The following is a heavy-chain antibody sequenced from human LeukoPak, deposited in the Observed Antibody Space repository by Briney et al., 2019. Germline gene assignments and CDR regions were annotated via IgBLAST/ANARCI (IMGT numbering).Heavy chain of an antibody. J-gene: IGHJ4*02. D-gene: IGHD3-22*01. Sequence: SCKASGGTFSSYAMSWVRQAPGKGLEWVSAISGSGGSTYYADSVKGRFTISRDNSKNTLYLQMNSLRAEDTAVYYCAKEEDYYDSSGPDYWGQGTLVTVSS. V-gene: IGHV3-23*01. CDR1: GGTFSSYA. CDR3: AKEEDYYDSSGPDY. CDR2: ISGSGGST.